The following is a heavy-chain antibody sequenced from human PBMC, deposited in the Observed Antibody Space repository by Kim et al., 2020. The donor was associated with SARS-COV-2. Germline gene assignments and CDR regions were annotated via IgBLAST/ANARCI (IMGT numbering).Heavy chain of an antibody. J-gene: IGHJ4*02. V-gene: IGHV1-46*01. CDR2: ITPTSGYT. D-gene: IGHD2-21*02. CDR3: ARDREGDWTFDY. Sequence: ASVKVSCKASGYTFTSNHMHWVRQAPGQGLEWMGMITPTSGYTTYAQKFQGSVTMTRDTSTSTVYIELSSLRSEDTAVYYCARDREGDWTFDYWGQGTLVTVPS. CDR1: GYTFTSNH.